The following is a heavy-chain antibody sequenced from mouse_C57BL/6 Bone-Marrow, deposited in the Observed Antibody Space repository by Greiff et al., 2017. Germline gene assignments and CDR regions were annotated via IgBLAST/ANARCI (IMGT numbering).Heavy chain of an antibody. D-gene: IGHD4-1*01. V-gene: IGHV1-7*01. CDR3: ARSRRNWDLDY. CDR2: INPSSGYT. CDR1: GYTFTSYW. J-gene: IGHJ2*01. Sequence: VQLQQSGAELAKPGASVKLSCKASGYTFTSYWMHWVKQRPGQGLEWIGYINPSSGYTKYNQKFKDKATLTADKSASTASMQLSSLTYVDSAVYYCARSRRNWDLDYWGQGTTLTVSS.